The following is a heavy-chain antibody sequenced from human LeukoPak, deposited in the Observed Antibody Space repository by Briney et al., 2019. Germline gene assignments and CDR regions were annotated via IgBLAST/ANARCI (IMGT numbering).Heavy chain of an antibody. CDR1: TFAFSSYA. Sequence: GGSLRLSCVASTFAFSSYAMTWVRQAPGKGLEWVSSITATGGISYADSVKGRFTISRDNSKSTLYLQMNSLRAEDTAVYYCTKDPNGDYVGAFDFWGQGTMVTVSS. CDR3: TKDPNGDYVGAFDF. D-gene: IGHD4-17*01. J-gene: IGHJ3*01. V-gene: IGHV3-23*01. CDR2: ITATGGIS.